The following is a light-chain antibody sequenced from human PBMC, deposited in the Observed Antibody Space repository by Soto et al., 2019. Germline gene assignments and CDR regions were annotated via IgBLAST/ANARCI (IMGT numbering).Light chain of an antibody. CDR3: QQYGSLPPWT. Sequence: EIVLTQSPGTLSLSPGERATLSCRASQSVNNKYLAWYQQKPGQAPRLLIYGASSRATGIPDRFSGSGSGTDFTLTISRLEPEDFAVYYCQQYGSLPPWTFGQGTKVEIK. CDR2: GAS. J-gene: IGKJ1*01. CDR1: QSVNNKY. V-gene: IGKV3-20*01.